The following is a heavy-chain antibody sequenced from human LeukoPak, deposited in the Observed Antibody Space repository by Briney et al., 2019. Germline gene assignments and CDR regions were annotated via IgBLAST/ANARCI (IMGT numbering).Heavy chain of an antibody. D-gene: IGHD3-10*01. J-gene: IGHJ6*02. CDR3: ARVISGSYFGSGSFFCYGMDV. CDR1: GFTFSSYD. V-gene: IGHV3-13*04. Sequence: GGSLRLSCAASGFTFSSYDMHWVRQATAKGLEWVSAIGTAGDTYYPGSVKGRFTISRDNAKNSLYLQMNSLRAEDTAVYYCARVISGSYFGSGSFFCYGMDVWGQGTTVTVAS. CDR2: IGTAGDT.